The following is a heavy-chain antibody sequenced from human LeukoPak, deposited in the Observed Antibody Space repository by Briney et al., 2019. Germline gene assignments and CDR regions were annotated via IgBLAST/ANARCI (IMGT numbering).Heavy chain of an antibody. CDR1: YA. Sequence: YATRGGRPAPPGGLGCVSSLRGDSETFYADSVKGRLTLSRDDSRNMVFLHLNNLRVEDTAVYYCAKASWVSTADAVLWGQETVVTVS. D-gene: IGHD3-16*01. CDR3: AKASWVSTADAVL. CDR2: LRGDSET. J-gene: IGHJ4*02. V-gene: IGHV3-23*01.